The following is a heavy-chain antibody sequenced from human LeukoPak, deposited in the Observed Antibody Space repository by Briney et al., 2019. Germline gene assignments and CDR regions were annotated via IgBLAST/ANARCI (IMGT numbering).Heavy chain of an antibody. V-gene: IGHV4-34*01. CDR2: INLRRRT. D-gene: IGHD3-10*01. CDR1: APSFVGFY. Sequence: SLTWAVDAPSFVGFYCSWVRHPPGKGLEWLREINLRRRTNDNPSLKRRVTISVDTSKNQFSLKVNSVTAADPAVYYCARGAVCYYVSRYAYHYYYCCMDVGGQGSTVTVSS. J-gene: IGHJ6*02. CDR3: ARGAVCYYVSRYAYHYYYCCMDV.